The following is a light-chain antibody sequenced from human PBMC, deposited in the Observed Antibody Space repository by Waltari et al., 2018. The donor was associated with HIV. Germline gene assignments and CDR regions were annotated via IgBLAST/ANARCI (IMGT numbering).Light chain of an antibody. CDR2: TDT. J-gene: IGLJ3*02. V-gene: IGLV1-44*01. Sequence: QSVLTQPPSASGTPGQRVSISCSGSSSNIGSNTVNWYQQLPGTAPKLLIYTDTQRPSGGPDRFSGSKSDTSSSLAISGLQSEDEADYYCSTWDDGLDGPVFGGGTKLTVL. CDR1: SSNIGSNT. CDR3: STWDDGLDGPV.